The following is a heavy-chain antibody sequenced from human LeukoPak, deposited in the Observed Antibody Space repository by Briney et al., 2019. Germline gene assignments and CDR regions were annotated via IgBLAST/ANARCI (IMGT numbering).Heavy chain of an antibody. V-gene: IGHV5-51*01. CDR1: GYSFISYW. CDR2: IYPGDSDT. Sequence: GESLKISCKGSGYSFISYWIGWVRQMPGKGLEWMGIIYPGDSDTRYSPSFQGQVTISADKSIRNAYLQWSSVKASDTAMYYCARGSSGYTYGFDYWGQGTLVTVSS. J-gene: IGHJ4*02. D-gene: IGHD5-18*01. CDR3: ARGSSGYTYGFDY.